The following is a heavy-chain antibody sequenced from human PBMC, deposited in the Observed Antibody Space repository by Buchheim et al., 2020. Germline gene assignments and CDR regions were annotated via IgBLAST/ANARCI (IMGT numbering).Heavy chain of an antibody. Sequence: QVQLVQSGAEVKKPGASVKVSCKASGYTFTSYYMHWVRQAPGQGLEWMGIINPSGGSTSYAQKFQGRVTMTRDTSMSTVYMELSSLRSEDTAVYYCARTAGMAAAGTNSHYYYGMDVWGKGTT. CDR3: ARTAGMAAAGTNSHYYYGMDV. CDR1: GYTFTSYY. D-gene: IGHD6-13*01. V-gene: IGHV1-46*01. J-gene: IGHJ6*04. CDR2: INPSGGST.